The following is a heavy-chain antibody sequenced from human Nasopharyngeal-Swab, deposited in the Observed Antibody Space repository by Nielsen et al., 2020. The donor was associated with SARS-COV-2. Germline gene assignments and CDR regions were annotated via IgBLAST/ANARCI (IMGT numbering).Heavy chain of an antibody. CDR2: ISGSGGST. V-gene: IGHV3-23*01. CDR3: AKVPSTVTTLPPDY. J-gene: IGHJ4*02. D-gene: IGHD4-11*01. CDR1: GFTFSRYW. Sequence: GESLKISCAASGFTFSRYWMHWVRQVPGKGLEWVSAISGSGGSTYYADSVKGRFTISRDNSKNTLYLQMNSLRAEDTAVYYCAKVPSTVTTLPPDYWGQGTLVTVSS.